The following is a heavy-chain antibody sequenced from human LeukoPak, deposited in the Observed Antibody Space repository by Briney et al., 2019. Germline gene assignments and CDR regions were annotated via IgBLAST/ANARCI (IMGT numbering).Heavy chain of an antibody. J-gene: IGHJ4*02. Sequence: SETLSLTCTVSGGSIDNSHYYWGWIRQPPGEGQEWIASIHYSGSTHYNPSLKSRVTISVDTSKNQFSLKLSSVTAADTAVYYCVRLASGLIDYWGQGTLVTVSS. CDR3: VRLASGLIDY. CDR2: IHYSGST. V-gene: IGHV4-39*01. CDR1: GGSIDNSHYY. D-gene: IGHD6-19*01.